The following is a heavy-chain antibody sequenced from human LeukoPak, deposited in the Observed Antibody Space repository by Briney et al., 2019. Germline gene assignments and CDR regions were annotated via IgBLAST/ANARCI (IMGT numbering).Heavy chain of an antibody. D-gene: IGHD6-13*01. CDR1: GGSISNSSYY. Sequence: PSETLSLTCTVSGGSISNSSYYCGWIRQPPGKGLEWIGSIYYSGSTYYNPSLKSRVTISVDTSKNQFSLKLSSVTAADTAVYYCARLAVSGSSWITAYYFDYWGQGTLVTVSS. V-gene: IGHV4-39*01. J-gene: IGHJ4*02. CDR3: ARLAVSGSSWITAYYFDY. CDR2: IYYSGST.